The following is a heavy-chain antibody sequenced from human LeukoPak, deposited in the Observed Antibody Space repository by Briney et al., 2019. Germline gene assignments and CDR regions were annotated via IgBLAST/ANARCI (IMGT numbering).Heavy chain of an antibody. J-gene: IGHJ4*02. D-gene: IGHD1-1*01. CDR1: GFTFSSYS. CDR3: AKGHSLGGTTGRFDY. CDR2: IRYDGSNK. V-gene: IGHV3-30*02. Sequence: GGSLRLSCAASGFTFSSYSMHWVRQAPGKGLEWVAFIRYDGSNKYYADSVKGRFTISRDNSKNTLYLQMNSLRAEDTAVYYCAKGHSLGGTTGRFDYWGQGTPVTVSS.